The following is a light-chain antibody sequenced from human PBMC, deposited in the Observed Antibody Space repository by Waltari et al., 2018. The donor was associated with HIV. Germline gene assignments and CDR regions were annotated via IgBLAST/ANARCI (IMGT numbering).Light chain of an antibody. CDR3: GTWDSNMSAWV. CDR2: DNN. V-gene: IGLV1-51*01. CDR1: SSNIGKTY. J-gene: IGLJ3*02. Sequence: QSVLTQPPSVSAAPGQKVTISCSGSSSNIGKTYVCWYKQLPGTAPKHLIYDNNKRPSWMLERFSGSKSGRTATVGITGGQTGDEADYDCGTWDSNMSAWVFGGGTKLTVL.